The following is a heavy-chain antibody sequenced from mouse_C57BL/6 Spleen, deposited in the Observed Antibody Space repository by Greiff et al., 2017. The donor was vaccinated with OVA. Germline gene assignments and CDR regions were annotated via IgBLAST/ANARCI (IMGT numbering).Heavy chain of an antibody. D-gene: IGHD1-1*01. J-gene: IGHJ1*03. CDR3: ARHGDYYGSSYGWYFDV. CDR1: GFTFSSYT. V-gene: IGHV5-9*01. CDR2: ISGGCGNT. Sequence: EVKLMESGGGLVKPGGSLKLSCAASGFTFSSYTMSWVRQTPEKTLEWVATISGGCGNTYYPDSVKGRFTISRDNAKNTLYLQMSSLRSEDTALYYCARHGDYYGSSYGWYFDVWGTGTAVTVTS.